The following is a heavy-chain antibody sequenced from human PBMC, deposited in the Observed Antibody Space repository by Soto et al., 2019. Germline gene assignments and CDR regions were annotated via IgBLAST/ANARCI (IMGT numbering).Heavy chain of an antibody. Sequence: ASVKVSCKASGYTFTSYGISWVRQAPGQGLEWMGWISAYNGNTNYAQKLQGRVTMTTDTSTSTAYMELRSLRSDDTAVYYCARDLRTMIVVVPFDYWGQGTLVTVSS. CDR1: GYTFTSYG. CDR2: ISAYNGNT. D-gene: IGHD3-22*01. V-gene: IGHV1-18*01. CDR3: ARDLRTMIVVVPFDY. J-gene: IGHJ4*02.